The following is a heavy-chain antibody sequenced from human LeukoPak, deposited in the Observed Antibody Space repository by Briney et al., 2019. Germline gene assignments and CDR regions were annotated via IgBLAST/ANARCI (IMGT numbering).Heavy chain of an antibody. V-gene: IGHV4-39*01. J-gene: IGHJ4*02. CDR2: IYYSGST. Sequence: SETLSLTCTVSGGSISSSSYYWGWIRQPPGKGLEWIGSIYYSGSTYYNPSLKSRVTISVDTCKNQFSLKLSSVTAADTAVYYCARQSLRRYSSSWWDYWRQGTLVTVSS. D-gene: IGHD6-13*01. CDR1: GGSISSSSYY. CDR3: ARQSLRRYSSSWWDY.